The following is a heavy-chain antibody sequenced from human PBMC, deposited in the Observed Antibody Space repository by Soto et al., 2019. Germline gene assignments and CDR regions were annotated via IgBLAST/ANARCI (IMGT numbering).Heavy chain of an antibody. CDR3: AREKMLYTYGSGTFDY. J-gene: IGHJ4*02. Sequence: QIPLVQSGSEVKKPGASVKVSCKASGFTFTSFGISWVRQAPGQGLEWMGWISAYNGDTDIAQRVQGRVTLTTDTSTNTAYMELRRLRSDDTAVYYCAREKMLYTYGSGTFDYWGQGTVVTVAS. CDR2: ISAYNGDT. V-gene: IGHV1-18*04. D-gene: IGHD3-10*01. CDR1: GFTFTSFG.